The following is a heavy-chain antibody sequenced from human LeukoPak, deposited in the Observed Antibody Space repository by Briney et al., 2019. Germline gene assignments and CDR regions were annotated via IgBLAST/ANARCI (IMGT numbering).Heavy chain of an antibody. J-gene: IGHJ4*02. CDR3: ARGGWYYFY. Sequence: SETLSLTCTVSGGSISIYYWSWIRQPPGKGLEWIGYIYYSGSTNYNPSLKSRVTISVDTSKNQFSLKLSSVTAADTAVYYCARGGWYYFYWGQGTLVTVSS. V-gene: IGHV4-59*01. CDR1: GGSISIYY. D-gene: IGHD6-19*01. CDR2: IYYSGST.